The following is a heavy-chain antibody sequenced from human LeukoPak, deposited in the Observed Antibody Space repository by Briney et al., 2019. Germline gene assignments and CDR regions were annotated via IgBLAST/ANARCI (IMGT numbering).Heavy chain of an antibody. CDR3: ARATSGNFPNAFDI. CDR2: INSNTGGT. CDR1: GYTFTTYH. J-gene: IGHJ3*02. V-gene: IGHV1-2*02. Sequence: GASVKVSCKASGYTFTTYHMHWVRQAPGQGLEWMGEINSNTGGTNYAEKFQGRVTLTRDTSIITAYMELSRLRSDDTAVYYCARATSGNFPNAFDIWGQGTMVTVSS. D-gene: IGHD1-26*01.